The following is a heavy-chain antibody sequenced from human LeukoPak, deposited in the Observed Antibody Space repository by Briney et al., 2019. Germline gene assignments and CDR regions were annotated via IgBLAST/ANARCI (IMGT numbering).Heavy chain of an antibody. J-gene: IGHJ4*02. V-gene: IGHV3-23*01. Sequence: QSGGSLRLSCAASGFTFSSYAMTWVRQAPGKGLEWVSAISGSGSTTYYADSVKGRFTISRDNAKNSLYLQMNSLRAEDTAVYYCARDLIFDYWGQGTLVTVSS. CDR2: ISGSGSTT. CDR1: GFTFSSYA. D-gene: IGHD2-8*01. CDR3: ARDLIFDY.